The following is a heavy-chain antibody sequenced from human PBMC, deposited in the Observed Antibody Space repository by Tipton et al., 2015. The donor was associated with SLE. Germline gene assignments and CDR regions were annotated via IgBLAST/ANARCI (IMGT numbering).Heavy chain of an antibody. V-gene: IGHV3-21*03. CDR2: ISSSSSYI. CDR3: ARAAELYRNWFDP. CDR1: GFTFSSYS. J-gene: IGHJ5*02. Sequence: SLRLSCAASGFTFSSYSMNWVRQAPGKGLEWVSSISSSSSYIYYADSVKGRFTISRDNAKNSLYLQMNSLRAEDTAVYYCARAAELYRNWFDPWGQGTLVTVSS. D-gene: IGHD1-26*01.